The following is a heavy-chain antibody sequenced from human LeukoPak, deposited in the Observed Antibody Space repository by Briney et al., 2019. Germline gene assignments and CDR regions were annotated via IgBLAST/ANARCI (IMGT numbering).Heavy chain of an antibody. J-gene: IGHJ6*03. CDR1: GYTFSNYG. D-gene: IGHD3-10*01. CDR2: ISPYNGDT. V-gene: IGHV1-18*01. CDR3: ARERNNYASGSYGPMDV. Sequence: ASVKVSCEASGYTFSNYGINWVRQAPGQGLEWMGWISPYNGDTNYAQKVQGRVTMTTDTSTSTAYMEVRSLRSDDTAVYFCARERNNYASGSYGPMDVWGKGTTVTVSS.